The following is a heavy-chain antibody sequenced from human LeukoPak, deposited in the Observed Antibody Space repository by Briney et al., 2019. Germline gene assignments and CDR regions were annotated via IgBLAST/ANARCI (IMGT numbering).Heavy chain of an antibody. Sequence: GGSLRLSCAASGFTFSSFGMCWVRQAPGKGLEWLSTISGSGGRTQYADSVKGRFTISRDNSKNTLYLQMNSRRAEDTAVYYCAKESPVVTLADYWGQGTLVTVSS. CDR3: AKESPVVTLADY. CDR2: ISGSGGRT. CDR1: GFTFSSFG. D-gene: IGHD2-21*02. J-gene: IGHJ4*02. V-gene: IGHV3-23*01.